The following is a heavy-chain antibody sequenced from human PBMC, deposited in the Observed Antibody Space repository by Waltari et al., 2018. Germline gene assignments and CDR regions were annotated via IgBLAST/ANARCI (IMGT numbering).Heavy chain of an antibody. Sequence: QVQLVQSGAEVKKPGSSVKVSCTASGGTFGSEAISWVRQAPGEGLEWMGGIIPIFGTTPNYAQKFQGRLTVTADESTATVYMDLSSLRSDDTAVYYCTRRELGGAFDPWGQGTLVTVSS. D-gene: IGHD3-16*01. CDR2: IIPIFGTTP. J-gene: IGHJ5*02. CDR3: TRRELGGAFDP. CDR1: GGTFGSEA. V-gene: IGHV1-69*12.